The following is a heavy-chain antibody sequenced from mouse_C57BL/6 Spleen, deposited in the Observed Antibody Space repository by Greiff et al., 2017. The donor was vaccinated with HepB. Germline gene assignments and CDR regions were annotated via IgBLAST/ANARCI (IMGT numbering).Heavy chain of an antibody. CDR1: GFNIKDDY. Sequence: EVQGVESGAELVRPGASVKLSCTASGFNIKDDYMHWVKQRPEQGLEWIGWIDPENGDTEYASKFQGKATITADTSSNTAYLQLSSLTSEDTAVYYCTTGNPFDYWGQGTTLTVSS. CDR2: IDPENGDT. V-gene: IGHV14-4*01. CDR3: TTGNPFDY. D-gene: IGHD2-1*01. J-gene: IGHJ2*01.